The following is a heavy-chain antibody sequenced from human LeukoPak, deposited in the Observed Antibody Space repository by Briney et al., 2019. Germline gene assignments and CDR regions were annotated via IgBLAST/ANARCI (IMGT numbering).Heavy chain of an antibody. D-gene: IGHD3-10*01. V-gene: IGHV3-21*01. Sequence: NPGGSLRLSCAASGFTFSSYSMNWVRQAPGKGLEWVSSISSSSSYIYYADSVKGRFTISRDNAKNSLYLQMNSLRAEDTAVYYCARDGKLLWFRDDLDYWGQGTLVTVSS. CDR1: GFTFSSYS. CDR2: ISSSSSYI. J-gene: IGHJ4*02. CDR3: ARDGKLLWFRDDLDY.